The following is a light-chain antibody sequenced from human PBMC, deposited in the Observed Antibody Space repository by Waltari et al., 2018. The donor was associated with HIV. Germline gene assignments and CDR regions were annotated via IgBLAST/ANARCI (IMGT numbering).Light chain of an antibody. CDR2: ANS. CDR1: SSNIGTGYD. V-gene: IGLV1-40*01. CDR3: QSYDSSLSSVV. J-gene: IGLJ2*01. Sequence: QAVLTQPPSVSGAPGQRITISCAGSSSNIGTGYDVQRYQQLPGTAPKLLMYANSYRPSGVPDRFSGSKSGTSASLAITGLQAEDEADYYCQSYDSSLSSVVFGGGTKLTVL.